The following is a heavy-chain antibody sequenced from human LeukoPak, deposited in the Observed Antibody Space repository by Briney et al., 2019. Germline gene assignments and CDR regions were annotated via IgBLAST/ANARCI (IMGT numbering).Heavy chain of an antibody. CDR1: GFTFTSSA. Sequence: SVEVPCKASGFTFTSSAVQWVRQVRGQRLEWIGWIVVGSGNTNYAQKFQERVTITRDMSTSTAYMELSSLRSEDTAVYYCAADPYDYGDYVLGYWGQGTLVTVSS. D-gene: IGHD4-17*01. J-gene: IGHJ4*02. V-gene: IGHV1-58*01. CDR3: AADPYDYGDYVLGY. CDR2: IVVGSGNT.